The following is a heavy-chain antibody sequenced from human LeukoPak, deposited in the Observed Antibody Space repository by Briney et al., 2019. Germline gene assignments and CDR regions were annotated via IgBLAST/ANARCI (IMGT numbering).Heavy chain of an antibody. V-gene: IGHV3-21*01. CDR2: ISSSSYI. J-gene: IGHJ3*02. CDR3: ARNGDNDAFDI. D-gene: IGHD4-17*01. CDR1: GFTFSSYS. Sequence: GGSLRLSCAASGFTFSSYSMNWVRQAPGKGLEWVSSISSSSYIYYADSVKGRFTISRDNAKNSLYLQMNSLRAEDTAVYYCARNGDNDAFDIWGQGTMVTVSS.